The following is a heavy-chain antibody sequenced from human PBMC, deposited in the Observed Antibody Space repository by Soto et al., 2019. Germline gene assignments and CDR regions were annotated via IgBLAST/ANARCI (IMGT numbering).Heavy chain of an antibody. D-gene: IGHD6-13*01. CDR1: GSTFPSYD. CDR3: ARRGYSSSWYYYYYYGMDV. Sequence: QVQLVQSGAGVKKPGASVKVSCKASGSTFPSYDSNWVRQAPGKGLEWMGWMNPNSGNTGYAQKFKGRVTMTRNTSISTAYMELSSLRSEDTAVYYCARRGYSSSWYYYYYYGMDVWGQGTTVTVSS. V-gene: IGHV1-8*01. CDR2: MNPNSGNT. J-gene: IGHJ6*02.